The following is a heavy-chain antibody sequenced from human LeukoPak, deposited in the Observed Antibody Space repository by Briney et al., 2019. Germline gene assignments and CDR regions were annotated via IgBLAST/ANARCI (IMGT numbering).Heavy chain of an antibody. D-gene: IGHD2-2*01. CDR1: GFTFSNSA. J-gene: IGHJ4*02. CDR3: AKGPLVSSNYYYDF. CDR2: ISGTGGYT. V-gene: IGHV3-23*01. Sequence: GGSLRLSCAASGFTFSNSAMNWVRQAPGRGLEWVSVISGTGGYTHYADFVRGQFTISRDNSKNTVYLQMNSLRADDSAVYYCAKGPLVSSNYYYDFWGQGTMVTVSS.